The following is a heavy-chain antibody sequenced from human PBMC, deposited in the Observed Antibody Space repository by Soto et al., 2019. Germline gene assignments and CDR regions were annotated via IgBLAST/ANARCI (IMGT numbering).Heavy chain of an antibody. Sequence: QVQLVQSGAEVKKPGASVIVSCKTSGYTFTSYGINCVRQAPGQGLEWMGGINTNHGKRNYEDKFQDRITLTTNTSARTGYMELSSLRSDATAVYCCSIYGGDECEAGAYWGQGTLVTVSS. CDR3: SIYGGDECEAGAY. CDR2: INTNHGKR. D-gene: IGHD2-21*01. V-gene: IGHV1-18*04. CDR1: GYTFTSYG. J-gene: IGHJ4*02.